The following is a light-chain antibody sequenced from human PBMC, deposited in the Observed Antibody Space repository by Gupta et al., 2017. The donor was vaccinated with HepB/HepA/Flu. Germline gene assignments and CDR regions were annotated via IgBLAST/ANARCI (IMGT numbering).Light chain of an antibody. CDR2: DAS. V-gene: IGKV3-11*01. J-gene: IGKJ5*01. Sequence: IALTQSPATLSLSPGERVTLSCSASQSVSNYLAWYQQNPGQAPRLLIDDASNSATGLPARFSGCGSGTDFTITISSLEPEDFAVYYWQQRRPITFGQGTRLEIE. CDR3: QQRRPIT. CDR1: QSVSNY.